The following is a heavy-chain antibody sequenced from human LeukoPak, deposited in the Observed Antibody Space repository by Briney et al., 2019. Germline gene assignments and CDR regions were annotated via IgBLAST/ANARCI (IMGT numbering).Heavy chain of an antibody. CDR3: AKGISPSSSWTFDY. V-gene: IGHV3-23*01. Sequence: GGSLRLSCAASEFLFSDYYMSWVRQAPGKGLQWVSALSGSGLSKYYADSVKGRFTISRDNSKNTLYLQMNSLRAEDTAIYYCAKGISPSSSWTFDYWGQGTLVTVSS. CDR2: LSGSGLSK. D-gene: IGHD6-13*01. CDR1: EFLFSDYY. J-gene: IGHJ4*02.